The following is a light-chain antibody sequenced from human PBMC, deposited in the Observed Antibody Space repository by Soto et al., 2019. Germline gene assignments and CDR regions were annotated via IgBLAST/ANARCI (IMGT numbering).Light chain of an antibody. CDR2: EVS. J-gene: IGLJ1*01. CDR1: SSDVGSYNL. CDR3: CSYAGSSTFFYV. V-gene: IGLV2-23*02. Sequence: QSVLTQPASVSGSPGQSITISCTVTSSDVGSYNLVSWYQQHPGKAPKLMIYEVSKRPSGVSNRFSGSKSGNTASLTISGLQAEDEADYYCCSYAGSSTFFYVFGTGTKLTVL.